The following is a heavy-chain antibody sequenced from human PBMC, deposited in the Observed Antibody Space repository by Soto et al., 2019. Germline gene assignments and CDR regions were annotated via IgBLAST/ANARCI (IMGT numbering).Heavy chain of an antibody. V-gene: IGHV3-15*01. J-gene: IGHJ6*02. CDR2: IKSKTDGGTT. Sequence: SCAASGFTFSNAWMSWVRQAPGKGLEWVGRIKSKTDGGTTDYAAPVKGRFTISRDDSKNTLYLQMNSLKTEDTAVYYCTTENDFWSGSLYYYYGMDVWGQGTTVTVSS. D-gene: IGHD3-3*01. CDR1: GFTFSNAW. CDR3: TTENDFWSGSLYYYYGMDV.